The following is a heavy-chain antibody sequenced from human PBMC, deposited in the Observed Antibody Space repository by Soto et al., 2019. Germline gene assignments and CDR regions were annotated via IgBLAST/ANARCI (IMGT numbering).Heavy chain of an antibody. Sequence: QVQLVQSGAEVKKPGASVKVSCKASGYTFTSYGISWVRQAPGQGLEWMGWISAYNGNTNYAQKLQVRVTMTTDTSTTTAYMELRSLRSDDTAVYYCASYVLLGFGESNRPYGMDVWGQGTTVTVSS. V-gene: IGHV1-18*01. D-gene: IGHD3-10*01. CDR1: GYTFTSYG. CDR3: ASYVLLGFGESNRPYGMDV. CDR2: ISAYNGNT. J-gene: IGHJ6*02.